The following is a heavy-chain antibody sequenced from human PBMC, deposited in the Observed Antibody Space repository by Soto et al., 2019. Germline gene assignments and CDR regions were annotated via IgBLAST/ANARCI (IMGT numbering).Heavy chain of an antibody. V-gene: IGHV3-30*18. CDR2: ITPDGTEQ. Sequence: QVQLMESGGGVVQPGRSLRLSCAASGFTFNTYAMHWVRQAPGKGLEWVAVITPDGTEQYYADSVKGRFTISRDNSKNSLYLQMNSLGLEDMSIYHCAKRGILGAQGMAHFDLWGRGTLVTVSS. D-gene: IGHD1-26*01. CDR3: AKRGILGAQGMAHFDL. CDR1: GFTFNTYA. J-gene: IGHJ2*01.